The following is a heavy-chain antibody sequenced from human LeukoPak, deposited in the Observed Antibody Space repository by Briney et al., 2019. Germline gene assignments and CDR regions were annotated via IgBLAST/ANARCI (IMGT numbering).Heavy chain of an antibody. J-gene: IGHJ4*02. V-gene: IGHV3-53*01. CDR2: IYSGGST. D-gene: IGHD3-10*01. CDR1: GFTVSSNY. Sequence: GGSLRLSCAASGFTVSSNYMSWVRQAPGKGLEWVSVIYSGGSTYYADSAKGRFTISRDNSKNTLYLQMNSLRAEDTAVYYCARGPYYGSGSYSWGQGTLVTVSS. CDR3: ARGPYYGSGSYS.